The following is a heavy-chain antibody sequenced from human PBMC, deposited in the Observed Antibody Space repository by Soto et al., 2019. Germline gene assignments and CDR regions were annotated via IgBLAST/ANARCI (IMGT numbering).Heavy chain of an antibody. CDR2: INRDGRST. Sequence: GGSLRLSCAASGFTFSNYWMHWVRQAPGKGLVWVSRINRDGRSTSYADSVKGRFTISRDNAKNTLYLQMNSLRAEDTAVYYCARDQNGDFKFDYWGQGTLVTVSS. CDR1: GFTFSNYW. J-gene: IGHJ4*02. D-gene: IGHD4-17*01. CDR3: ARDQNGDFKFDY. V-gene: IGHV3-74*01.